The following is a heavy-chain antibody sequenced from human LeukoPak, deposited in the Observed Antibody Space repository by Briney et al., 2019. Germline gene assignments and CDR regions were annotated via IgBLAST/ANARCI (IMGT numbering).Heavy chain of an antibody. CDR2: IYYSGST. V-gene: IGHV4-39*07. D-gene: IGHD4-17*01. Sequence: SETLSLTCTVSGGSINSTSNYWGWIRQPPGKGLEWIGSIYYSGSTSYNPSLKSRVTISVDTSKNQFSLKLSSVTAADTAVYFCAGDYGDYYFDYWGQGTLVTVSS. J-gene: IGHJ4*02. CDR3: AGDYGDYYFDY. CDR1: GGSINSTSNY.